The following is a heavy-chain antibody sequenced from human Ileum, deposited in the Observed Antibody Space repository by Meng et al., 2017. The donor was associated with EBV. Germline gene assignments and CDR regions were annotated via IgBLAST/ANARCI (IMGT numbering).Heavy chain of an antibody. V-gene: IGHV1-18*01. Sequence: QVQRVQSGTVVKKHGASVKVPCKTSGYSFSRYVISWVRQAPGQGLEWVGWINPYDGDTNYAQKLQDRVTLTTDTSTSTAYMELRSLRSDDTAVYYCASKQYFFAYWGQGTLVTVSS. D-gene: IGHD1/OR15-1a*01. CDR2: INPYDGDT. CDR1: GYSFSRYV. CDR3: ASKQYFFAY. J-gene: IGHJ4*02.